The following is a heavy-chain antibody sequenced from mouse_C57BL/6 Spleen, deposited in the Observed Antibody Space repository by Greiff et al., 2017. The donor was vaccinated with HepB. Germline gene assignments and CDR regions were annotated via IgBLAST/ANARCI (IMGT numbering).Heavy chain of an antibody. CDR1: GYAFTNYL. CDR3: ARWWDVWYFDV. CDR2: INPGSGGT. J-gene: IGHJ1*03. D-gene: IGHD1-1*02. V-gene: IGHV1-54*01. Sequence: QVQLQQSGAELVRPGTSVKVSCKASGYAFTNYLIEWVKQRPGQGLEWIGVINPGSGGTNYNEKFKGKATLTADKSSSTAYMQLSSLTSEDSAVYFCARWWDVWYFDVWGTVTTVTVSS.